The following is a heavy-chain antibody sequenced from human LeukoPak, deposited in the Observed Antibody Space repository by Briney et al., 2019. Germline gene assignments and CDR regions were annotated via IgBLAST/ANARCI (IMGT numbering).Heavy chain of an antibody. CDR3: AKDKIPTYSSSFANWFDP. CDR1: GFTFDDYA. CDR2: ISWNSGSI. J-gene: IGHJ5*02. Sequence: GGSLRLSCAASGFTFDDYAMHWVRQAPGKGLEWVSGISWNSGSIGYADSVKGRFTISRDNAKNSLYLQMNSLRAEDTALYYCAKDKIPTYSSSFANWFDPWGQGTLVIVSS. V-gene: IGHV3-9*01. D-gene: IGHD6-6*01.